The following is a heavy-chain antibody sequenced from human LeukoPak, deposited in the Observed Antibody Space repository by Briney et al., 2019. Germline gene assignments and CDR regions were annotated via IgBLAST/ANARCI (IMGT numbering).Heavy chain of an antibody. CDR2: IYYSGST. D-gene: IGHD1-1*01. V-gene: IGHV4-39*07. CDR1: GGSISSSSYY. Sequence: SETLSLTCTVSGGSISSSSYYWGWIRQPPGKGLEWIGSIYYSGSTYYNPSLKSRVTISVDTSKNQFSLKLSSVTAADTAVYYCARVDELERALPYWGQGTLVTVSS. J-gene: IGHJ4*02. CDR3: ARVDELERALPY.